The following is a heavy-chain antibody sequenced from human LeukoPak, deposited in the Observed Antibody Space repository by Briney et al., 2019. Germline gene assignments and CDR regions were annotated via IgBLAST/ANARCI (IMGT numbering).Heavy chain of an antibody. D-gene: IGHD2-2*01. Sequence: GGSLRLSCAASGFTFSSYGMHWVRQAPGKGLEWVAFIRYDGSNKYYADSVKGRFTISRDNSKNTPYLQMNSLRAEDTAVYYCAKDLFVSDCSSTSCYDAFDIWGQGTMVTVSS. CDR2: IRYDGSNK. V-gene: IGHV3-30*02. CDR1: GFTFSSYG. J-gene: IGHJ3*02. CDR3: AKDLFVSDCSSTSCYDAFDI.